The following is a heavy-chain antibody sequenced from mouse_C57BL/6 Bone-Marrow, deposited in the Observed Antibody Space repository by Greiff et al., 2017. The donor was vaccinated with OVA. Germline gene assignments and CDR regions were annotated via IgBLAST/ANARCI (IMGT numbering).Heavy chain of an antibody. CDR1: GYTFTDYN. V-gene: IGHV1-22*01. J-gene: IGHJ4*01. CDR2: INPNNGGT. D-gene: IGHD1-1*01. CDR3: ARRDYYGSSPYYAMDY. Sequence: VQLQQSGPELVKPGASVKMSCKASGYTFTDYNMHWVKQSHGKSLEWIGYINPNNGGTSYNQKFKGKATLTVNKSSSTAYMELRSLTSEDSAVYYCARRDYYGSSPYYAMDYWGQGTSVTVSS.